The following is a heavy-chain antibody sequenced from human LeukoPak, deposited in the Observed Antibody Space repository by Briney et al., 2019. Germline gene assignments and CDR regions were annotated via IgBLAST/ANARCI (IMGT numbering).Heavy chain of an antibody. J-gene: IGHJ4*02. Sequence: PGGSLRLSCAASGFTFSNYGISWVRQAPGKGLEWVSGITVSGGNTYYAESVKGRFTISRDNSKNPLYLQMNSLRAEDTAVYYCVREGYSYDTDYYYVRWFDYWGQGTLVTVAS. CDR2: ITVSGGNT. CDR3: VREGYSYDTDYYYVRWFDY. V-gene: IGHV3-23*01. D-gene: IGHD3-22*01. CDR1: GFTFSNYG.